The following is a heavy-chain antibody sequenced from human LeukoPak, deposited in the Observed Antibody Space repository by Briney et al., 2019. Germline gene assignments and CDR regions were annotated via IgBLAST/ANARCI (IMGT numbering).Heavy chain of an antibody. V-gene: IGHV1-18*01. J-gene: IGHJ6*02. CDR3: ARNNRYYDILTGYLNHDYYYYGMDV. D-gene: IGHD3-9*01. CDR2: ISAYNGNT. Sequence: ASVKVSFKASGYTFTSYGISWVRQAPGQGLEWMGWISAYNGNTNYAQKLQGRVTMTTDTSTSTAYMELRSLRSDDTAVYYCARNNRYYDILTGYLNHDYYYYGMDVWGQGTTVTVSS. CDR1: GYTFTSYG.